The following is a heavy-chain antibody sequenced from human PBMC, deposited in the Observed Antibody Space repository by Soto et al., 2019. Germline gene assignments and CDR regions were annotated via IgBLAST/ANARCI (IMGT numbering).Heavy chain of an antibody. Sequence: GGSLRLSCAASGFTFISYAMSWVRQAPGKGLEWVSAISGSGANTYYTDSVKGRFTISRDNFKNTLYLQMNSLRAEDSAMFYCVRERSGYSYADSWGQGTLVTVSS. V-gene: IGHV3-23*01. CDR2: ISGSGANT. CDR3: VRERSGYSYADS. CDR1: GFTFISYA. D-gene: IGHD5-18*01. J-gene: IGHJ4*02.